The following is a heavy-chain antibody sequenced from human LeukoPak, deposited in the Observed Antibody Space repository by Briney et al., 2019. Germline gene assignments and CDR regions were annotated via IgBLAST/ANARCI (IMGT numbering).Heavy chain of an antibody. Sequence: GGSLRLSCAASGFTFSSYAMSWVRQAPGKGLEWVSAISGSGGSTHYADSVKGRFTISRDNSKNTLYLQMNSLRAEDTAVYYCAKSMTVYSGSSFDYWGQGTLVTVSS. CDR1: GFTFSSYA. D-gene: IGHD1-26*01. J-gene: IGHJ4*02. V-gene: IGHV3-23*01. CDR3: AKSMTVYSGSSFDY. CDR2: ISGSGGST.